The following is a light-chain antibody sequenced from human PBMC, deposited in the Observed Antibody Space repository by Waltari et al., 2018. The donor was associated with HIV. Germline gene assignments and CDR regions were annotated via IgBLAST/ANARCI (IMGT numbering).Light chain of an antibody. CDR1: QTISSTY. Sequence: EIALTQSPGTLSLSPGERATLSCRASQTISSTYLAWYKQKPGQAPRLLLYGASSRATGIPDRFSGSGSGTDFTLTISSLEPEDCAVYYCQQYIGSPRTFGQGTKVELK. CDR3: QQYIGSPRT. J-gene: IGKJ1*01. V-gene: IGKV3-20*01. CDR2: GAS.